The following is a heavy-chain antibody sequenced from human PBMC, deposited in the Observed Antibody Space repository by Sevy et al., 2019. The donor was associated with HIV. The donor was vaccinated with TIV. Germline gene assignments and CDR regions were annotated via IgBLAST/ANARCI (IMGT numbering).Heavy chain of an antibody. J-gene: IGHJ3*02. D-gene: IGHD3-22*01. CDR2: IYDSGST. CDR1: GGSISSGGYS. CDR3: SSGGYYDSSGYYGTDAFDI. V-gene: IGHV4-30-2*01. Sequence: SETLSLTCAVSGGSISSGGYSWSWIRQPPGKGLEWIGYIYDSGSTYYNPSLKSRVTISVARSKNQFSLKLSTVTAADTTVYYCSSGGYYDSSGYYGTDAFDIWGQGTMVTVSS.